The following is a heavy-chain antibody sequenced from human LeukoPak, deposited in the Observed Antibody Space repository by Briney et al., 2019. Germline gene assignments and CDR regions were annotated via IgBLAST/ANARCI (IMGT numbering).Heavy chain of an antibody. J-gene: IGHJ3*02. CDR2: IYSGGST. Sequence: GGSLRLSCAASGFTVSSNYMSWVRQAPGKGLEWVSVIYSGGSTYYADSVKGRFTISRDSSKNTLNLQMNSLRAEDTAVYYCAKTNVKYCSGGSCFDAFDIWGQGTMVTVSS. D-gene: IGHD2-15*01. CDR1: GFTVSSNY. CDR3: AKTNVKYCSGGSCFDAFDI. V-gene: IGHV3-53*01.